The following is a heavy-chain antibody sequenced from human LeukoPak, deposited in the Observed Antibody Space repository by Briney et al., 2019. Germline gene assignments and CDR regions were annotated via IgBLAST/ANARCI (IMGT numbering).Heavy chain of an antibody. CDR3: ARGYYYDSSGYYYFDY. J-gene: IGHJ4*02. Sequence: GASVKVSCKASGYTFTSYGISWVRQAPGQGLEWMGWISAYNGNTNNEQKLQGRVTMTTDTSTSTAYMELRSLRSDDTAVYYCARGYYYDSSGYYYFDYWGQGTLVTVSS. CDR2: ISAYNGNT. CDR1: GYTFTSYG. D-gene: IGHD3-22*01. V-gene: IGHV1-18*01.